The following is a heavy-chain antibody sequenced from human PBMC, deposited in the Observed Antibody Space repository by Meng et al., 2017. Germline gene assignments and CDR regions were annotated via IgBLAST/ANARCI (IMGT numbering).Heavy chain of an antibody. J-gene: IGHJ5*02. Sequence: QVQLQQWGAGLLKPSETLSLTCAVYGVSFSDYNWSWIRQPPGKGLEWIGGIHHRGSTHYHPSLKSRGPISVDTSKDQFSLKLSSVTAADTAVYYCARRRGGSSDWFDPWGQGTLVTVSS. D-gene: IGHD6-6*01. CDR3: ARRRGGSSDWFDP. CDR1: GVSFSDYN. V-gene: IGHV4-34*01. CDR2: IHHRGST.